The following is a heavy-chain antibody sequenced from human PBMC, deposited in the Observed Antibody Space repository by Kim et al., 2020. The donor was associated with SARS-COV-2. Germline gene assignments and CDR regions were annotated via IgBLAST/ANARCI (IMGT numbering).Heavy chain of an antibody. CDR1: GFTFSSYA. CDR2: ISGSGGST. D-gene: IGHD1-1*01. Sequence: GGSLRLSCAASGFTFSSYAMSWVRQAPGKGLEWVSAISGSGGSTYYPDSVKGRFTISRDNSKNTLYLQMNSLRPEDTAVYYCAKDKGGRYNWNDGGFDYWGQGTLVTVSS. V-gene: IGHV3-23*01. CDR3: AKDKGGRYNWNDGGFDY. J-gene: IGHJ4*02.